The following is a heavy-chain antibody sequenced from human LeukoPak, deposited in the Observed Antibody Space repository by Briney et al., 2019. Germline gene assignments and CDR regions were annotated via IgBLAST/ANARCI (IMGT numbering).Heavy chain of an antibody. V-gene: IGHV4-39*01. CDR2: MYYSGST. CDR3: ARLDSSGPNDY. D-gene: IGHD6-19*01. CDR1: GGSISSSSYY. J-gene: IGHJ4*02. Sequence: SETLSLTCTVSGGSISSSSYYWGRIRQPPGRGLERIGNMYYSGSTYYNPSLKSRVTISVDTSKNQFSLELTSVTAADTAVYYCARLDSSGPNDYWGQGTLVIVSS.